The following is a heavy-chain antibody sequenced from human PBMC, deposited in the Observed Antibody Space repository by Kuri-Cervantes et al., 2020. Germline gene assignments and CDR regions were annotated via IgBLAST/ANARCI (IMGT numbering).Heavy chain of an antibody. CDR1: GFTFSSYP. CDR3: ARLPGYSSGWSEFGAFDI. J-gene: IGHJ3*02. Sequence: GESLKISCAASGFTFSSYPMHWVRQAPGKGLEWVAVISYDGSNKYYADSVKGRFTISRDNSKNSLYLQMNSLRAEDTAVYYCARLPGYSSGWSEFGAFDIWGQGTMVTVSS. D-gene: IGHD6-19*01. V-gene: IGHV3-30*07. CDR2: ISYDGSNK.